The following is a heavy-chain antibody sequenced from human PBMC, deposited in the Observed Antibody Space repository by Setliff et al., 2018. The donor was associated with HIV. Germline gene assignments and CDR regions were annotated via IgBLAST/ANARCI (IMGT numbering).Heavy chain of an antibody. V-gene: IGHV1-18*01. CDR1: GYSFTNYG. J-gene: IGHJ6*03. Sequence: ASVKVSCKASGYSFTNYGLNWVRQAPGQGLEWMGWISVYNGYTNYAQNLQDRVTMTTDTSTSTAYMELRSLRSDDTAVYYCATGGDNKLYSNRYYYHYYMDVWGEGTAVTVSS. CDR2: ISVYNGYT. D-gene: IGHD6-13*01. CDR3: ATGGDNKLYSNRYYYHYYMDV.